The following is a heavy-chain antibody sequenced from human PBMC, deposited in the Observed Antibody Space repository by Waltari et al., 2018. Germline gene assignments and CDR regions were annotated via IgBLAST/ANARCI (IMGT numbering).Heavy chain of an antibody. CDR3: ARGVDTSITFDH. D-gene: IGHD5-18*01. CDR2: IDYSGST. J-gene: IGHJ4*02. CDR1: GGSINSGYYY. V-gene: IGHV4-31*03. Sequence: QVQLQESGPGLVKPSQTLSLTCSVPGGSINSGYYYWTWIRQNPGKGLEWIGYIDYSGSTYYNPSLTSRVTISADTSKNQFSLSLTSVTAADAALYYCARGVDTSITFDHWGQGILVTVSS.